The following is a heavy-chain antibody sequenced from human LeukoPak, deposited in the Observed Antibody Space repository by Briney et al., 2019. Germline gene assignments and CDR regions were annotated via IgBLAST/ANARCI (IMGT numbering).Heavy chain of an antibody. J-gene: IGHJ4*02. CDR3: APQNPIVVVPAAKGHFFDY. CDR1: GGTFSSYA. Sequence: GSSVKVSCKASGGTFSSYAISWVRQAPGQGLEWMGGIIPIFGTANYAQKFQGRVRITADESTSTAYMELSSLRSEDTAVYYCAPQNPIVVVPAAKGHFFDYWGQGTLATVSS. D-gene: IGHD2-2*01. V-gene: IGHV1-69*01. CDR2: IIPIFGTA.